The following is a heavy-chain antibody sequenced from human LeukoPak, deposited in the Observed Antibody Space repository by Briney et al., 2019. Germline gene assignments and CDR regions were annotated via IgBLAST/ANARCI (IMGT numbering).Heavy chain of an antibody. D-gene: IGHD2-15*01. CDR1: GYTFGTHW. J-gene: IGHJ4*02. Sequence: ASVKISCKPSGYTFGTHWMHWVRQAPGQRLEWMGWINPNGADTNYAQKSQGRVTMTRDTSISTAYMELSRLRSDDTALYYCARDFTGLLPPSYCFDYWGQGTLVTVSS. V-gene: IGHV1-2*02. CDR3: ARDFTGLLPPSYCFDY. CDR2: INPNGADT.